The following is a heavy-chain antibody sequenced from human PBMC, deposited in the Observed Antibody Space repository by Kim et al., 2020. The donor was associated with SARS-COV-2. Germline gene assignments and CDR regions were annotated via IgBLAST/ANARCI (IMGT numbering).Heavy chain of an antibody. V-gene: IGHV3-23*01. CDR3: AKRDGITMIVVVIYLHFDV. D-gene: IGHD3-22*01. J-gene: IGHJ4*02. CDR2: IRGSGGGT. Sequence: GGSLRLSCAASGFTFSSYAMSWVRQAPGKGLEWVSGIRGSGGGTYYADSVKGRFTISRDNSKNTLYLQMNSLRAEDTAVYYCAKRDGITMIVVVIYLHFDVWGQGTLVTVSS. CDR1: GFTFSSYA.